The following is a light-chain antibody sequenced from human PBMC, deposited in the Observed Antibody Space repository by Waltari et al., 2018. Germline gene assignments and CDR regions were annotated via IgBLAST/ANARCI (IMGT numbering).Light chain of an antibody. CDR1: QSVLYSSNNKNY. CDR2: WAS. V-gene: IGKV4-1*01. Sequence: DIVMTQSPDSLAVSLGERATINCKSSQSVLYSSNNKNYLAWYQQKPGQPPKLLNYWASTQESGVPDRFSGSGSGTDFTLTISSLQAEDVAVYYCQQYYSTPLTFGQGTKVEIK. CDR3: QQYYSTPLT. J-gene: IGKJ1*01.